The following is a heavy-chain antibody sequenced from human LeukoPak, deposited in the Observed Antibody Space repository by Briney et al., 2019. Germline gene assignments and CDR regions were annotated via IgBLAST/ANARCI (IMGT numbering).Heavy chain of an antibody. D-gene: IGHD1/OR15-1a*01. J-gene: IGHJ4*02. CDR3: AKWNSDSYAFDY. V-gene: IGHV4-59*08. CDR1: GGSITSYY. Sequence: KPSETLSLTCTVSGGSITSYYWNWIRQPPGKGLEWIGCIHYSGSTNHNPSLDSRVTMSVDTSKNQFSLKLTSVTAADTAVYYCAKWNSDSYAFDYWGQGTLVTFSS. CDR2: IHYSGST.